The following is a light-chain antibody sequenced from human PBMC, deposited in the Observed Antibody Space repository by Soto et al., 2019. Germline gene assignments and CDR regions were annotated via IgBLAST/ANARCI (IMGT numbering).Light chain of an antibody. CDR3: SSYAGIFVV. V-gene: IGLV2-8*01. Sequence: QSALTQPPSASGSPGQSVTISCTGNSSDVGGYNYVSWYQQHPGKAPKLMIYEVSKRPSGVPDRFSGSKSGNTASLTVSGLQAEDEADYYCSSYAGIFVVFGGGTKVTVL. J-gene: IGLJ2*01. CDR2: EVS. CDR1: SSDVGGYNY.